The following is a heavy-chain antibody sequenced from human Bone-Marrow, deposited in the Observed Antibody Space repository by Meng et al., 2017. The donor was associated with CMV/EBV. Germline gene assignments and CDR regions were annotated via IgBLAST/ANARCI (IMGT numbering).Heavy chain of an antibody. Sequence: QVPCVRFGVSVRKPGSSVKASCKASGGTLSSYAISWVRQAPGQGLEWMGGIIPIFGTANYAQKFQGRVTIPEDESTSKAYMELSSLRSEDTAVYYCARDYEIRGVGAWGYWGQGTLVTVSS. CDR1: GGTLSSYA. V-gene: IGHV1-69*01. J-gene: IGHJ4*02. CDR3: ARDYEIRGVGAWGY. CDR2: IIPIFGTA. D-gene: IGHD1-26*01.